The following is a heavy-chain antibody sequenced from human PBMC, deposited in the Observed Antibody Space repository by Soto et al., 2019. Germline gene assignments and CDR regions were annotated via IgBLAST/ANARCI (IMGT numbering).Heavy chain of an antibody. V-gene: IGHV1-69*13. D-gene: IGHD5-12*01. J-gene: IGHJ5*02. CDR2: IIPIFGSA. CDR1: GGTFSNHA. Sequence: SVKVSCQACGGTFSNHAIPWVRQAPGQRLEWLGRIIPIFGSANYAQKFQGRVTITADESTTTAYMELSSLRSDDTAVYYCAKDGGKDGYFGNWFDPWGQGTLVTV. CDR3: AKDGGKDGYFGNWFDP.